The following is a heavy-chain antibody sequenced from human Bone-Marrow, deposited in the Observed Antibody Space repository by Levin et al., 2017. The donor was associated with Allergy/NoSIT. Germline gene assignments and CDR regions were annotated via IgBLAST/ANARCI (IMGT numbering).Heavy chain of an antibody. CDR3: ATLSGRKYGMDV. CDR2: FDPEDGET. V-gene: IGHV1-24*01. D-gene: IGHD6-25*01. J-gene: IGHJ6*02. CDR1: GYTLTELS. Sequence: ASVKVSCKVSGYTLTELSMHWVRQAPGKGLEWMGGFDPEDGETIYAQKFQGRVTMTEDTSTDTAYMELSSLRSEDTAVYYCATLSGRKYGMDVWGQGTTVTVSS.